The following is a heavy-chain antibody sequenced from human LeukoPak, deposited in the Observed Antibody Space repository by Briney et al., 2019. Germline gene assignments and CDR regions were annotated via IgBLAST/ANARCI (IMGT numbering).Heavy chain of an antibody. D-gene: IGHD3-16*01. V-gene: IGHV4-34*01. J-gene: IGHJ4*02. Sequence: SETLSLTCAVYGGSFSGYYWSWIRQPPGKGLEWIGGINHSGSTNYNPSLKSRVTISVDTSKNQFSLKLSSVTAADTAVYYCVRRGYFDYWGQGTLVTVSS. CDR1: GGSFSGYY. CDR2: INHSGST. CDR3: VRRGYFDY.